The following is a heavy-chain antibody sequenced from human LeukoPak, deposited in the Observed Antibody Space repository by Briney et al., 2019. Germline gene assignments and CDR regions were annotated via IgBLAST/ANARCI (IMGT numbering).Heavy chain of an antibody. D-gene: IGHD6-6*01. CDR3: ARDSPPQYASSSAGFDY. J-gene: IGHJ4*02. CDR1: GDSIRNYY. Sequence: SETLSLTCTVSGDSIRNYYWSWIRQPPGKGLEWIGYIYYRGNNNYNPSLKSRVIISIDTSKNQFSLKMSSVTAADTAVYFCARDSPPQYASSSAGFDYWGQGTLVTVSS. CDR2: IYYRGNN. V-gene: IGHV4-59*01.